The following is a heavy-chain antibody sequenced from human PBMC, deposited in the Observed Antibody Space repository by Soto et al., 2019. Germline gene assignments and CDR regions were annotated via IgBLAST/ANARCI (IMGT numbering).Heavy chain of an antibody. CDR2: IFYSQNT. D-gene: IGHD5-12*01. J-gene: IGHJ6*02. CDR3: ARVPVEMATIGYYYSYGVDV. Sequence: SETLSLTCTVSADSLPRGSHCWSWFRQPPGKGREDIGFIFYSQNTSSHPSPESRVTLSADTSKTQLRLNLSSLTAGDTAPDRCARVPVEMATIGYYYSYGVDVWGQGTTVTVSS. CDR1: ADSLPRGSHC. V-gene: IGHV4-61*01.